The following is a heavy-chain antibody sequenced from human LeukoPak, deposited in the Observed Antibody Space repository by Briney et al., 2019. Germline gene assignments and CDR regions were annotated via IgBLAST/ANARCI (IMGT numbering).Heavy chain of an antibody. CDR3: ATYSGSPPYYFDY. Sequence: PSETLSLTCTVSGGSISNYYWSWIRQPAGKGLEWIGRIYTSGSTNYNPSLKSRVTISVDTSKNQFSLKLSSVTAADTAVYYCATYSGSPPYYFDYWGQGTLVTVSS. V-gene: IGHV4-4*07. D-gene: IGHD1-26*01. J-gene: IGHJ4*02. CDR1: GGSISNYY. CDR2: IYTSGST.